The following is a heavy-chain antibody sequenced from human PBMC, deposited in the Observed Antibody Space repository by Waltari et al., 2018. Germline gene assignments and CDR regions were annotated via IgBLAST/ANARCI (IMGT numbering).Heavy chain of an antibody. D-gene: IGHD5-12*01. CDR2: ISSNNGDT. V-gene: IGHV1-2*04. CDR1: GYSFSDHH. Sequence: QVQLVQSGAEVKNLGASVRVSCQASGYSFSDHHLHWVRQAPGQGLEWVGSISSNNGDTNYAQGLQGWVTMTSDASISTAYMELNRLRSDDTAVYYCARGGYSYGYGMDVWGQGTTVIVSS. J-gene: IGHJ6*02. CDR3: ARGGYSYGYGMDV.